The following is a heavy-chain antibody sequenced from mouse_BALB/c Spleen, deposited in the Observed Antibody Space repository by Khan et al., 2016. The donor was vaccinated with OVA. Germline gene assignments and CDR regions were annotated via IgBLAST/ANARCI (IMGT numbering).Heavy chain of an antibody. CDR1: GFTFSNFG. CDR3: ARSGGNFHWYFDV. Sequence: EVQGVESGGGLVQPGGSRKLSCAASGFTFSNFGMHWVRQAPKKGLEWVAYMSSGSSTIYYVDTVKGRFTISRDNLKKILFLQMTSLRSEDTAMYYCARSGGNFHWYFDVWGAGTSVTVSS. D-gene: IGHD3-1*01. J-gene: IGHJ1*01. CDR2: MSSGSSTI. V-gene: IGHV5-17*02.